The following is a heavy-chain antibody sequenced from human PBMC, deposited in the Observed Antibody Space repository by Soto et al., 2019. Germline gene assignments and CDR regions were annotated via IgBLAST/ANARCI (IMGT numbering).Heavy chain of an antibody. CDR1: GYTFTSYY. Sequence: QVQLVQSGAEVKKPGASVKVSCKASGYTFTSYYMHWVRQAPGQGLEWMGIINPSGGSTSYAQKFQGRDTMTRDTSTSTVYMELSSLRSEDTAVYYCARTWQSVDKGHAFDIWGQGTMVTVSS. V-gene: IGHV1-46*01. D-gene: IGHD3-9*01. CDR2: INPSGGST. J-gene: IGHJ3*02. CDR3: ARTWQSVDKGHAFDI.